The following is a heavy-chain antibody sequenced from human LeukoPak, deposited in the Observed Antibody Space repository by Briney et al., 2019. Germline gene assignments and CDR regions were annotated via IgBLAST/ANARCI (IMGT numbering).Heavy chain of an antibody. CDR2: ISYLSSHV. V-gene: IGHV3-21*01. J-gene: IGHJ4*02. CDR1: GFTFSDYD. CDR3: GRAFPPLRTSSAGDL. Sequence: GGSLRLSCSASGFTFSDYDMNWVRQAQGKGLGWVSSISYLSSHVYYGDSVKGRFSISRDNAKNSLYLQMNSLGAEDTAIYYCGRAFPPLRTSSAGDLWGQGILVTVSS. D-gene: IGHD3-16*01.